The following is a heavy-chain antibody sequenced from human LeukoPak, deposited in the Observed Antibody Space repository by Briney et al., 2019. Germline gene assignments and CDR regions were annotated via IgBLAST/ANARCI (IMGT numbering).Heavy chain of an antibody. CDR3: ARRTGETPWGGYYYYYYMDV. V-gene: IGHV1-8*03. J-gene: IGHJ6*03. Sequence: GASVKVSCKASGYTFTSYDINWVRQATGQGLEWMGWMNPNSGNTGYAQKFQGRVTITRNTSISTAYMELSSLRSEDTAVYYCARRTGETPWGGYYYYYYMDVWGKGTTVTVSS. D-gene: IGHD7-27*01. CDR1: GYTFTSYD. CDR2: MNPNSGNT.